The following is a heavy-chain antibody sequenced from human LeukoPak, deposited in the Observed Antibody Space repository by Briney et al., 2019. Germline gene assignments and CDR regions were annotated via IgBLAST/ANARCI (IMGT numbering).Heavy chain of an antibody. V-gene: IGHV4-34*01. CDR1: GGSFTDFY. Sequence: SETLSLTCAVYGGSFTDFYWSWVRQSPTKGLEWIGEINHSGSTNYNPSLKSRVTISVDTSKNQFSLKLSSVTAADTAVYYCARGRVGYCSSTSCYDFDYWGQGTLVTVSS. CDR3: ARGRVGYCSSTSCYDFDY. CDR2: INHSGST. J-gene: IGHJ4*02. D-gene: IGHD2-2*03.